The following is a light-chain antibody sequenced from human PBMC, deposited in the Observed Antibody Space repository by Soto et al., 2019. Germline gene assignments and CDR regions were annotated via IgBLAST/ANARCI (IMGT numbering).Light chain of an antibody. CDR3: HQYGSSPRT. Sequence: EIVLTQFPGTLSLSPGERGTLSCWASQSVSGSYLAWYQQKPGQAPRLLIYGASSRATGIPDRFSGSGSGTDFTLTISRLEPEDFAVYYCHQYGSSPRTFGQGTKVEIK. V-gene: IGKV3-20*01. CDR1: QSVSGSY. J-gene: IGKJ1*01. CDR2: GAS.